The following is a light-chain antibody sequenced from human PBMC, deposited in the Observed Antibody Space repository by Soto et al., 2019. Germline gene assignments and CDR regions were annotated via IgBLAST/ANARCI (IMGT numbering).Light chain of an antibody. Sequence: QSALTQPASVSGSPGQSITISCAGTSSDIGGSNYVSWYQQHPGKAPKLMIYGVSNRPSGVSNRFSGSKSGNTASLTISGRQAEDEADDFCYSSRSSSSTFYVFGTGTKLTVL. V-gene: IGLV2-14*03. CDR3: YSSRSSSSTFYV. J-gene: IGLJ1*01. CDR1: SSDIGGSNY. CDR2: GVS.